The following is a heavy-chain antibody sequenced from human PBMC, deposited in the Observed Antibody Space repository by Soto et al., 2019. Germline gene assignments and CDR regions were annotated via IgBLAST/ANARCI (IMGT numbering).Heavy chain of an antibody. D-gene: IGHD7-27*01. CDR2: ISYTGRT. CDR3: AREWGLLPYYVMNV. Sequence: PSETLSLTCIVSGDSVTSGSYYWTWLRQPPGKGLEWIAYISYTGRTKYNPSLQSRVTISVDTSKNDFSLNLSSVTAADTAVYCGAREWGLLPYYVMNVWGHGTAVTVSS. J-gene: IGHJ6*02. CDR1: GDSVTSGSYY. V-gene: IGHV4-61*03.